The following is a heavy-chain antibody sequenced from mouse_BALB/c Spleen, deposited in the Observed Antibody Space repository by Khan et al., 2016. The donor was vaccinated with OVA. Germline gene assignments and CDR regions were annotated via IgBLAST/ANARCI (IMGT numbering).Heavy chain of an antibody. J-gene: IGHJ2*01. CDR2: INTSTGEP. CDR3: ARARGNVVLDY. Sequence: QIQLVQSGPELKKPGETVKISCKASGYTLTNYGLNWMNQAPGKGLKWMGWINTSTGEPVYADDFKGRLVCSLDTSASTAYLQINNLKYEDMARYDCARARGNVVLDYWSQGTTLTVSS. D-gene: IGHD2-1*01. V-gene: IGHV9-1*02. CDR1: GYTLTNYG.